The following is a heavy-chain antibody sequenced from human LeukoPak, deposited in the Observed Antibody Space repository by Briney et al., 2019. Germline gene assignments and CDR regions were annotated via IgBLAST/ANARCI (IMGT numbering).Heavy chain of an antibody. V-gene: IGHV3-53*01. CDR1: GFTFDDYA. Sequence: GGSLRLSCAASGFTFDDYAMHWVRQAPGKGLEWVSVIYSGGSTYYADSVKGRFTISRDNSKNTLYLQMNSLRAEDTAVYYCARDAYDILTGYHNWYFDLWGRGTLVTVSS. J-gene: IGHJ2*01. D-gene: IGHD3-9*01. CDR2: IYSGGST. CDR3: ARDAYDILTGYHNWYFDL.